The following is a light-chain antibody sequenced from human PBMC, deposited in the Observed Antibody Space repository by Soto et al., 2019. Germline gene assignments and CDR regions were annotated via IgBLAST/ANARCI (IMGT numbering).Light chain of an antibody. Sequence: IVLTQSPVTLSLNPGERATLSCRASQSVRTYLALYQVKPGQAPRLLIYYASSSAASVPARFSGSGSGTDFTLTISSLYPEDYAIYYCQQLSTWPPITFAHRTRPEI. CDR1: QSVRTY. J-gene: IGKJ5*01. CDR2: YAS. CDR3: QQLSTWPPIT. V-gene: IGKV3-11*01.